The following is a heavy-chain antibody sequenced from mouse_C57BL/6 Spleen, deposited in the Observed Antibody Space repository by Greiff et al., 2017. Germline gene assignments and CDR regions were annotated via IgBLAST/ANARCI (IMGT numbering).Heavy chain of an antibody. D-gene: IGHD2-1*01. CDR2: IYPGSGNT. CDR3: AREGDGKGYAMDY. V-gene: IGHV1-66*01. J-gene: IGHJ4*01. CDR1: GYSFTSYY. Sequence: QVHVKQSGPELVKPGASVKISCKASGYSFTSYYIHWVKQRPGQGLEWIGWIYPGSGNTKYNEKFKGKATLTADTSSSTAYMQLSSLTSEDSAVYYCAREGDGKGYAMDYWGQGTSVTVSS.